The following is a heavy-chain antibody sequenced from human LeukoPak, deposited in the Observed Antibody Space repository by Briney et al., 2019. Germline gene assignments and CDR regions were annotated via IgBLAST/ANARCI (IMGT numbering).Heavy chain of an antibody. D-gene: IGHD6-6*01. J-gene: IGHJ2*01. CDR1: GGSFSGYY. V-gene: IGHV4-34*01. Sequence: SETLSLTCAVYGGSFSGYYWSWIRQPPGKGLEWIGEINHSGSTNYNPSLKSRVTISVDTSKNQFSLKLSSVTAADTAVYYCARGRTAARPHGRYFDLWGRGTLVTVSS. CDR3: ARGRTAARPHGRYFDL. CDR2: INHSGST.